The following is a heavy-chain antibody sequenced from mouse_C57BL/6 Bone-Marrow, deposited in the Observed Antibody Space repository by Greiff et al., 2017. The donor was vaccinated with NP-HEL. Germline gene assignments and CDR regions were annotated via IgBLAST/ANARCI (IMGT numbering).Heavy chain of an antibody. CDR3: ARSIYYDPWYFDV. V-gene: IGHV1-64*01. D-gene: IGHD2-4*01. Sequence: VQLQQPGAELVKPGASVKLSCKASGYTFTSYWMHWVKQRPGQGLEWIGMIHPNSGSTNYNEKFKSKATLTVDKSSSTAYMQLSSLTSEDSAVYYCARSIYYDPWYFDVWGTGTTVTVSS. CDR2: IHPNSGST. CDR1: GYTFTSYW. J-gene: IGHJ1*03.